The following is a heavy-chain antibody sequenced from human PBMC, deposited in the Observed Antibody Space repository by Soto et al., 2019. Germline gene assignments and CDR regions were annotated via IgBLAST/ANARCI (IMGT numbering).Heavy chain of an antibody. V-gene: IGHV3-48*02. D-gene: IGHD3-22*01. J-gene: IGHJ4*02. Sequence: GASLRLSCAASGFTFSSSTMNWVRQAPGKGLEWVSYISSSSTIYYADSVKGRFTISRDNAKNSLYLQMNSLRDEDTAVYYCARDPNDSPPCFDSWGQGT. CDR1: GFTFSSST. CDR3: ARDPNDSPPCFDS. CDR2: ISSSSTI.